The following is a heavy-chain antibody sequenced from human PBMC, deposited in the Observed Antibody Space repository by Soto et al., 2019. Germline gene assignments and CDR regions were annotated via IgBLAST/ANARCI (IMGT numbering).Heavy chain of an antibody. D-gene: IGHD2-2*01. CDR3: ARERAIVVVPAADYFYYGMDV. Sequence: QVQLVQSGAELKKPGASVKVSCKASGYTFTSYDINWVRQATGQGLEWMGWMNPNSGNTVYAQKFQGRVTMTRNTSISTAYMEVSSLRSEDTAVYYCARERAIVVVPAADYFYYGMDVWGQGTTVTVSS. CDR2: MNPNSGNT. V-gene: IGHV1-8*01. J-gene: IGHJ6*02. CDR1: GYTFTSYD.